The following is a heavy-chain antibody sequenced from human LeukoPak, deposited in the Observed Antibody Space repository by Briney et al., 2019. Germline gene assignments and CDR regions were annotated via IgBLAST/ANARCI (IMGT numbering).Heavy chain of an antibody. D-gene: IGHD3-3*01. CDR3: TRYDSSRFDP. CDR1: GFTFSGYG. V-gene: IGHV3-30*03. Sequence: GRSLRLSCAASGFTFSGYGMHWVRHAPGKGLEWVTGIAFDGSRKHYADSVKGRCTISRDNSRNTMDLQMNSLGVEDPAVYHCTRYDSSRFDPWGQGTLVIVSS. CDR2: IAFDGSRK. J-gene: IGHJ5*02.